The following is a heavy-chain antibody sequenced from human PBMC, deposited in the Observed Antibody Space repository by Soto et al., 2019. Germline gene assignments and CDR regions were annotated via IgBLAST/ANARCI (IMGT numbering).Heavy chain of an antibody. D-gene: IGHD2-15*01. CDR1: GFTFSTYS. Sequence: EVQLVESGGGSVQPGGSLRLSCAASGFTFSTYSMNWVRQAPGRGLEWIAYISGGGRPISYADSVKGRVTISRDNAKNSLYLQMDSLTDEDTAVYYCARDLGCAFDRWGQGTLVTVSS. CDR3: ARDLGCAFDR. CDR2: ISGGGRPI. V-gene: IGHV3-48*02. J-gene: IGHJ4*02.